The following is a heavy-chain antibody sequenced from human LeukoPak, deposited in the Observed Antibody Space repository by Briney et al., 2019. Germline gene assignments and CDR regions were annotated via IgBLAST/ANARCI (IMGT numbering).Heavy chain of an antibody. Sequence: PGGSLRLSCAASGFIFSSYGMHWVRQAPGKGLEWVAVISYDGRNEYYADSVKGRFTISRDNSKNTLYLQMNSLRAEDTALYYCSKATPPRDGSNPDYWGQGTLVTVSS. CDR3: SKATPPRDGSNPDY. D-gene: IGHD5-24*01. J-gene: IGHJ4*02. V-gene: IGHV3-30*18. CDR1: GFIFSSYG. CDR2: ISYDGRNE.